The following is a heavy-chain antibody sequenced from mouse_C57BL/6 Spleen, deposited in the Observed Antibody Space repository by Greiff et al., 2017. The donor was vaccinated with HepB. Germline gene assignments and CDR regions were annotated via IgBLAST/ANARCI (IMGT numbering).Heavy chain of an antibody. Sequence: DVKLVESEGGLVQPGSSMKLSCTASGFTFSDYYMAWVRQVPEKGLEWVANINYDGSSTYYLDSLKSRFIISRDNAKNILYLQMSSLKSEDTATYYCARDRTSSHWYFDVWGTGTTVTVSS. D-gene: IGHD6-1*01. CDR1: GFTFSDYY. V-gene: IGHV5-16*01. CDR2: INYDGSST. J-gene: IGHJ1*03. CDR3: ARDRTSSHWYFDV.